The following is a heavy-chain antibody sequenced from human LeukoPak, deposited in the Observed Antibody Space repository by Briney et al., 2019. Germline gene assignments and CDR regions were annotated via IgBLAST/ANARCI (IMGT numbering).Heavy chain of an antibody. V-gene: IGHV3-43*02. CDR3: AKDRSHVLLWFEASDWFDP. CDR2: ISGDGGST. D-gene: IGHD3-10*01. CDR1: GFTFDDYA. J-gene: IGHJ5*02. Sequence: GGSLRLSCAASGFTFDDYAMHWVRQAPGKGLEWVSLISGDGGSTYYADSVKGRFTISRDNSKISLYLQMNSLRTEDTALYYCAKDRSHVLLWFEASDWFDPWGQGTLVTVSS.